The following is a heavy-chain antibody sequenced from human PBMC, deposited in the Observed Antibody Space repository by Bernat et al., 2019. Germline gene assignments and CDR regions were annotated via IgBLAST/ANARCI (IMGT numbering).Heavy chain of an antibody. V-gene: IGHV3-33*01. CDR1: GFTFSNYG. D-gene: IGHD6-13*01. CDR3: AGDGGISSSWPRYSDY. Sequence: QVQLVESGGGVVQPGRSLRLSCAASGFTFSNYGMHWVRQAPGKGLEWVAVIWYDGSNKYYAESVKGRFNISRDNSKSTLYLQVNSLGAEDTAVYYCAGDGGISSSWPRYSDYWGQGTLVTVSS. J-gene: IGHJ4*02. CDR2: IWYDGSNK.